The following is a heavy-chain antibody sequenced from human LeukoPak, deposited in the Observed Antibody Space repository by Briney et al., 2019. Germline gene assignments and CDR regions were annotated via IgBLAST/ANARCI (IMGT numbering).Heavy chain of an antibody. V-gene: IGHV3-30*18. CDR3: AKSSYGDYRLSFFSH. CDR2: ISYDGSNK. Sequence: GGSLRLSCAASGFTFSNYGMQWVRQAPGKGLEWVTFISYDGSNKYYADSVEGRFTTSRDNSKNTLYMQMNSLRAEDTAVYYCAKSSYGDYRLSFFSHWGQGTLVTVSS. CDR1: GFTFSNYG. D-gene: IGHD4-17*01. J-gene: IGHJ4*02.